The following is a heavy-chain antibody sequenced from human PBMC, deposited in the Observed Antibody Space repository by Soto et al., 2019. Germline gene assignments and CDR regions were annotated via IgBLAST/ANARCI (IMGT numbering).Heavy chain of an antibody. V-gene: IGHV3-30*18. CDR1: GFTFSLFG. CDR2: ISYDGRNK. D-gene: IGHD2-15*01. CDR3: AKGSTRWLESLLDY. Sequence: QVQLVESGGGVVQPGGSLRLSCAASGFTFSLFGMHWVRQAPGKGLEWVAVISYDGRNKYYADSVRGRFTISRDNSKNTQYLQMNTLRAEDTAVYYCAKGSTRWLESLLDYWGQGSLVTVSS. J-gene: IGHJ4*02.